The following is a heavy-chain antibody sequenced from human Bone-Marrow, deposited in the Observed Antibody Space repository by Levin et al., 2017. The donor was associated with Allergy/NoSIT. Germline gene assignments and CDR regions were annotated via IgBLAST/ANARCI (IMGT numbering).Heavy chain of an antibody. V-gene: IGHV3-21*01. Sequence: GESLKISCAASGFTFSTYSMNWVRQAPGKGLEWVSSISSSSIYIYYADSLKGRFTISRDNAKNSLYLQMNSLRAEDTAVYYCARGGSDDPFDYWGQGTLVTVSS. CDR1: GFTFSTYS. CDR3: ARGGSDDPFDY. CDR2: ISSSSIYI. D-gene: IGHD1-26*01. J-gene: IGHJ4*02.